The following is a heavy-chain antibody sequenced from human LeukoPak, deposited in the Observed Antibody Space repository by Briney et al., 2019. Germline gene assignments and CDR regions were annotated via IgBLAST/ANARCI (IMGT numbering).Heavy chain of an antibody. V-gene: IGHV4-34*01. CDR2: INHSGST. Sequence: PSETLSLTCAVYGGSFSGYYWSWFRQPPGKGLEWIGEINHSGSTNYNPSLKSRVTISVDTSKNQFSLKLSSVTAADTAVYYCARSPVSDSSGREPFDIWGQGTMVTVSS. J-gene: IGHJ3*02. CDR3: ARSPVSDSSGREPFDI. D-gene: IGHD3-22*01. CDR1: GGSFSGYY.